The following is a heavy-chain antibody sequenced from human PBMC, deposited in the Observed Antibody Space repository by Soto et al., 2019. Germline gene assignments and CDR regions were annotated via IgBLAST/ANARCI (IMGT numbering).Heavy chain of an antibody. J-gene: IGHJ4*02. Sequence: QVQLVESGGGVVQPGRSLRLSCAASGFTFSNYGMHWVRQAPGKGLEWVAVISYHGSDKYYADSVKGRFTISRDNSKNTLYLQMDSLRDEDTAVYYCAKDHLTTTVTTVGYWGQGTLVPVSS. CDR2: ISYHGSDK. V-gene: IGHV3-30*18. CDR1: GFTFSNYG. CDR3: AKDHLTTTVTTVGY. D-gene: IGHD4-17*01.